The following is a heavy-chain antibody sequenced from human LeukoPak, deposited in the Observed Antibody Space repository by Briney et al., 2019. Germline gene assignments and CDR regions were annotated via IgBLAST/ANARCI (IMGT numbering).Heavy chain of an antibody. D-gene: IGHD5-18*01. J-gene: IGHJ4*02. CDR2: IYHSGST. CDR1: GYSISSGYY. Sequence: TSETLSLTCTVSGYSISSGYYWGWIRQPPGKGLEWIGSIYHSGSTYYNPSLKSRVTISVDTSKNQFSLKLSSVTAADTAVYYCARVVVRGYSYGYNDYWGRGTLVTVSS. V-gene: IGHV4-38-2*02. CDR3: ARVVVRGYSYGYNDY.